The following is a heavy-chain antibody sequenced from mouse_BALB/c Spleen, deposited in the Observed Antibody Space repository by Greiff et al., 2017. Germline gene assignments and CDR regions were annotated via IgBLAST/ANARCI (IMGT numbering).Heavy chain of an antibody. CDR1: GYAFSSYW. V-gene: IGHV1-80*01. J-gene: IGHJ2*01. CDR2: IYPGDGDT. D-gene: IGHD1-1*01. Sequence: QVQLKESGAELVRPGSSVKISCKASGYAFSSYWMNWVKQRPGQGLEWIGQIYPGDGDTNYNGKFKGKATLTADKSSSTAYMQLSSLTSEDSAVYFCARTVVAFDFDYWGQGTTLTVSS. CDR3: ARTVVAFDFDY.